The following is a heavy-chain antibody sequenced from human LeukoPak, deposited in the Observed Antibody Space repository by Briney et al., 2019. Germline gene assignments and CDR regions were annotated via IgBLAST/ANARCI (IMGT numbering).Heavy chain of an antibody. CDR3: ATSSWFDP. CDR2: INNGGSKT. CDR1: GFSFSSYW. J-gene: IGHJ5*02. V-gene: IGHV3-74*01. Sequence: GGSLRLSCAASGFSFSSYWMHWVRQAPGKGLVWVSRINNGGSKTNYADSVKGRFTISRDNAKNTLYLQMNSLRAEDTAVYYRATSSWFDPWGQGTLVTVSS.